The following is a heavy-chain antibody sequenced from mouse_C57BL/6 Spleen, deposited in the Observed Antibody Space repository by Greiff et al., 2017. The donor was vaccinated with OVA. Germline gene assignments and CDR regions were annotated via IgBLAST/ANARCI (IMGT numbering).Heavy chain of an antibody. CDR1: GYTFTDYY. CDR2: IYPGSGNT. CDR3: ARGYYGSSYEFAY. V-gene: IGHV1-76*01. J-gene: IGHJ3*01. D-gene: IGHD1-1*01. Sequence: VKLQESGAELVRPGASVKLSCKASGYTFTDYYINWVKQRPGQGLEWIARIYPGSGNTYYNEKFKGKATLTAEKSSSTAYMQLSSLTSEDSAVYFCARGYYGSSYEFAYWGQGTLVTVSA.